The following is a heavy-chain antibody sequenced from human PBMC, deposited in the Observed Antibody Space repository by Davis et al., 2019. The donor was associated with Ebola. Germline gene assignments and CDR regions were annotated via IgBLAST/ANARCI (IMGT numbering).Heavy chain of an antibody. V-gene: IGHV3-48*02. Sequence: GGSLRLSCAASGFTFSSYAMNWVRQAPGKGLEWVSYISSSSSTIYYADSVKGRFTISRDNAKNSLYLQMNSLRDEDTAVYYCARVWVLHRPFNYYYGMDVWGQGTTVTVSS. J-gene: IGHJ6*02. CDR3: ARVWVLHRPFNYYYGMDV. CDR2: ISSSSSTI. D-gene: IGHD3-16*01. CDR1: GFTFSSYA.